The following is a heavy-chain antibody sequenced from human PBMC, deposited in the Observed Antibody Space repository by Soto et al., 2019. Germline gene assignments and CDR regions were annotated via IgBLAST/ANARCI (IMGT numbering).Heavy chain of an antibody. CDR2: IYYSGST. D-gene: IGHD3-3*01. V-gene: IGHV4-61*01. CDR1: GASVSSGSYY. CDR3: ATHYDKRFTVDY. Sequence: LSLTCTVSGASVSSGSYYWLWIRQPPGKGLEWVVYIYYSGSTNYNPSLKIRVTISVDTSKNQFSLNLRSVTAADTAVYYCATHYDKRFTVDYWGQGTLVTVSS. J-gene: IGHJ4*02.